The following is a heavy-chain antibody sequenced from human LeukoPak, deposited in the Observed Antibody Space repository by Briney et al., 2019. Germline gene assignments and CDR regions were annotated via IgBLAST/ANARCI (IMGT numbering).Heavy chain of an antibody. J-gene: IGHJ4*02. Sequence: PGGSLRLSCAASGFTFSSYELYWVRQAPGKGLEWISYISSRSITIKYADSVRGRFTISRDNAKNSLYLQMNSLRAEDTAVYYCARAGGRRALRQPPGPTTAIFDYWGQGTLVTVSS. V-gene: IGHV3-48*03. CDR1: GFTFSSYE. CDR3: ARAGGRRALRQPPGPTTAIFDY. D-gene: IGHD1-14*01. CDR2: ISSRSITI.